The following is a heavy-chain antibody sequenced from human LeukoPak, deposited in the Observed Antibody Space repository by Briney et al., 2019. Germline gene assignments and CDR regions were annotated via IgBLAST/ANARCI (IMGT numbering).Heavy chain of an antibody. V-gene: IGHV4-39*01. CDR3: APSSNWYAAPSWFDP. CDR1: GGSITSSNYY. Sequence: PSETLSLTCTVSGGSITSSNYYWGWIRQPPGKGLEWIGSIYYSGNTYYNPSLKSRVTISGDTSKNQFSLKLTSVTAADTAVYYCAPSSNWYAAPSWFDPWGQGTLVTVSS. D-gene: IGHD6-13*01. CDR2: IYYSGNT. J-gene: IGHJ5*02.